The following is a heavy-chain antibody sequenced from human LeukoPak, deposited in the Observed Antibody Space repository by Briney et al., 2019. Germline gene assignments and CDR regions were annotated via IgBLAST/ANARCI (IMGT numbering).Heavy chain of an antibody. J-gene: IGHJ4*02. CDR1: GFTFSSYW. Sequence: QAGGSLRLSCAASGFTFSSYWMSWVRQAPGKGLEWVAVIWYDGSNKYYADSVKGRFTISRDNSKNTLYLQMNSLRAEDTAVYYCAVGLSYGSEWFFDYWGQGTLVTVSS. CDR2: IWYDGSNK. D-gene: IGHD5-18*01. V-gene: IGHV3-33*08. CDR3: AVGLSYGSEWFFDY.